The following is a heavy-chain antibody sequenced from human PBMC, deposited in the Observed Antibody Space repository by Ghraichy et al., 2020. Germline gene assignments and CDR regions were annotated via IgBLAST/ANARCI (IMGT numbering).Heavy chain of an antibody. CDR3: ARYYYDSSGQPTGSFDY. V-gene: IGHV4-34*01. Sequence: SETLSLTCAVYGGSFSGYYWSWIRQPPGKGLEWIGEINHSGSTNYNPSLKSRVTISVDTSKNQFSLKLSSVTAADTAVYYCARYYYDSSGQPTGSFDYWGQGTLVTVSS. CDR1: GGSFSGYY. J-gene: IGHJ4*02. CDR2: INHSGST. D-gene: IGHD3-22*01.